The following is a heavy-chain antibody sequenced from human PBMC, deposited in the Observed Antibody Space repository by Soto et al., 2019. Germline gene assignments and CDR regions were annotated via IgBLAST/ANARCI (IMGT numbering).Heavy chain of an antibody. Sequence: EVQLVESGGGLVQPGGSLRLSCAASGFTFSSYAMHWVRQAPGKGLEYVSAISSNGGSTYYANSVKGRFTISRDNSKNPLYLQMGSLRAEDMAVYYCARTLDLVELSYQEYYFDSWGQGTLVTVSS. D-gene: IGHD3-16*02. V-gene: IGHV3-64*01. CDR1: GFTFSSYA. CDR2: ISSNGGST. CDR3: ARTLDLVELSYQEYYFDS. J-gene: IGHJ4*02.